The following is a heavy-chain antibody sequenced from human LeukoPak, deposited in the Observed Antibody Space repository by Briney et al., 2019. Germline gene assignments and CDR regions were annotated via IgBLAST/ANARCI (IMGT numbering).Heavy chain of an antibody. J-gene: IGHJ6*03. CDR3: MRGRTGTTSFSPYYYYYYMDV. CDR2: MYYTRST. V-gene: IGHV4-31*03. CDR1: GGSISSGAYY. Sequence: SETLSLTCTVSGGSISSGAYYWSWIRQHPGKGLEWVGYMYYTRSTYYNPSLKSRLTISLDTSKNQFSLKLSSVTAADTAVYYCMRGRTGTTSFSPYYYYYYMDVWGKGTTVTVSS. D-gene: IGHD1-7*01.